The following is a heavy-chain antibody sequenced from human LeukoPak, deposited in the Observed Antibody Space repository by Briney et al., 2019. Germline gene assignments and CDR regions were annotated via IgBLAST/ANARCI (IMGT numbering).Heavy chain of an antibody. J-gene: IGHJ4*02. CDR3: ASYYYGSGTSLGY. D-gene: IGHD3-10*01. CDR2: IYSSSSYI. V-gene: IGHV3-21*01. CDR1: GFTFSSYS. Sequence: GGALRLSCADSGFTFSSYSMSWVRQAPGKGREWVSPIYSSSSYIYYADSVKGRFTISRDNAKNSLYLQMNSLRAEDTAVYYCASYYYGSGTSLGYWGQGTLVTVSS.